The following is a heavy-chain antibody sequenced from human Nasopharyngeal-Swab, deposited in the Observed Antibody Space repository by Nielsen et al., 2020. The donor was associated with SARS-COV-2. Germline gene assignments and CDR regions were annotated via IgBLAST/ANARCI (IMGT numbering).Heavy chain of an antibody. Sequence: GESLKLSCAASGFTFSSYWMSWVRQAPGKGLEWVANIKQDGSEKYYVDSVKGRFTISRDNAKNSLYLQMNSLRAEDTAVYYCARDPGFGYYYDSSGYYDYWGQGTLVTVSS. J-gene: IGHJ4*02. D-gene: IGHD3-22*01. CDR3: ARDPGFGYYYDSSGYYDY. CDR2: IKQDGSEK. V-gene: IGHV3-7*01. CDR1: GFTFSSYW.